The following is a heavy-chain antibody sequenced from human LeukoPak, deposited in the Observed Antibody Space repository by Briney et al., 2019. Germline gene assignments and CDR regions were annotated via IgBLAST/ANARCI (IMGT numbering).Heavy chain of an antibody. CDR2: IYYSGST. CDR3: ARAPHSLSSPMLGYFDY. V-gene: IGHV4-59*01. D-gene: IGHD3-16*02. CDR1: GGSISSYY. Sequence: PSETLSLTCTVSGGSISSYYWSWIRQPPGKGLEWIGYIYYSGSTNYNPSLKSRVTISVDTSKNQFSLKLSSVTAADTAVYYCARAPHSLSSPMLGYFDYWGQGTLVTVSS. J-gene: IGHJ4*02.